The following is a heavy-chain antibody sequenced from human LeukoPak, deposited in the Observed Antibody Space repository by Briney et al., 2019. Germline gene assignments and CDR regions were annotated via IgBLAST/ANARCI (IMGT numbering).Heavy chain of an antibody. J-gene: IGHJ4*02. V-gene: IGHV3-23*01. CDR2: ISGSGGST. CDR3: AKGNTMYTAYYFDY. Sequence: GGSLRLSCAASGFTFSSYAMSWVRQAPGKGLEWVSAISGSGGSTYYADSVKGRFTISRDNSKNTVHLQMNSLRVEDTAVYYCAKGNTMYTAYYFDYWGQGTLVTVSS. CDR1: GFTFSSYA. D-gene: IGHD3-10*02.